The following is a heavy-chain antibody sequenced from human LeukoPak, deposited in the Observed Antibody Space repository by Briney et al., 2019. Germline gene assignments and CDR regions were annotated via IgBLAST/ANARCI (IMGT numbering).Heavy chain of an antibody. V-gene: IGHV3-9*01. CDR3: AKGFSSSSWYYFDY. D-gene: IGHD6-13*01. Sequence: GGSLRLSCAASGFTFDDYAMHWVRQAPGKGLEWVSGISWNSGSIGYADSVKSRFTISRDNAKNSLYLQMNSLRAEDTALYYCAKGFSSSSWYYFDYWGQGTLVTVSS. CDR1: GFTFDDYA. CDR2: ISWNSGSI. J-gene: IGHJ4*02.